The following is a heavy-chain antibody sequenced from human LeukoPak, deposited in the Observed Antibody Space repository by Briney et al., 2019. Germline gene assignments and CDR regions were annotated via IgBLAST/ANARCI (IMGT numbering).Heavy chain of an antibody. CDR3: ARYSSSSGDRVPYFDY. CDR1: RYTFTSYD. Sequence: GASVKVSCKASRYTFTSYDINWVRQAPGQGLEWMGGIIPIFGTANYAQKFQGRVTITADESTSTAYMELSSLRSEDTAVYYCARYSSSSGDRVPYFDYWGQGTLVTVSS. D-gene: IGHD6-6*01. CDR2: IIPIFGTA. J-gene: IGHJ4*02. V-gene: IGHV1-69*13.